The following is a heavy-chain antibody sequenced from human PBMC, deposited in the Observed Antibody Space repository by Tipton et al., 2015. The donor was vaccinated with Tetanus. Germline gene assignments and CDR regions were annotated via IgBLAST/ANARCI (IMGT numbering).Heavy chain of an antibody. V-gene: IGHV4-38-2*01. Sequence: TLSLTCAVSGYSISSGYYWGWIRQPPGKGLEWIGSIYHSGSTYYNPSLKSRVTISVDTSKNQFSLKLSSVTAADTAVYYCASLDSGWYGHLTDDAFDIWGQGTMVTVSS. CDR2: IYHSGST. CDR1: GYSISSGYY. CDR3: ASLDSGWYGHLTDDAFDI. J-gene: IGHJ3*02. D-gene: IGHD6-19*01.